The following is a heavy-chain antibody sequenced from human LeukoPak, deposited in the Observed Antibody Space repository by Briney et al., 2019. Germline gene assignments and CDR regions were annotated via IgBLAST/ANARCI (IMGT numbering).Heavy chain of an antibody. CDR1: GYSFTSYW. V-gene: IGHV5-51*01. CDR2: IYPGDSDT. CDR3: ARVGEGSSSDYYCYYMDV. J-gene: IGHJ6*03. Sequence: GESLKISCKGSGYSFTSYWIGWVRQMPGKGLEWMGIIYPGDSDTRYSPSFQGQVTISADKSISTAYLQWSSLKASDTAMYYCARVGEGSSSDYYCYYMDVWGKGTTVTVSS. D-gene: IGHD6-6*01.